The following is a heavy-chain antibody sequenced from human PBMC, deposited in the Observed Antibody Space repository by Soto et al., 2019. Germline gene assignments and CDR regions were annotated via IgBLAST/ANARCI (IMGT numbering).Heavy chain of an antibody. D-gene: IGHD3-9*01. J-gene: IGHJ4*02. CDR3: AKGMYYDILTGYYKVDY. CDR2: ISGGGGST. V-gene: IGHV3-23*01. CDR1: GFTFSSYA. Sequence: GGSLRLSCAASGFTFSSYAMSWVRQAPGKGLEWVSAISGGGGSTYYADSVKGGFTISRDNSKNTLYLQMNSLRAEYRAEYYCAKGMYYDILTGYYKVDYWGQGTLVTVSS.